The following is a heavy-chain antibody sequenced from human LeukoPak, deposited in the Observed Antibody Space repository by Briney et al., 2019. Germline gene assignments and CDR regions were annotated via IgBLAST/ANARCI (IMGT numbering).Heavy chain of an antibody. Sequence: GASVKVSCKASGYTFTGYYMHWVRQAPGQGLEWMGWINPNSGGTYYAQKFQGRVTMTSDTSISTAYMELSRLRSDNTAVYYCARDPPITMIRGGIWFDPWGQGTLVTVSS. J-gene: IGHJ5*02. CDR1: GYTFTGYY. V-gene: IGHV1-2*02. D-gene: IGHD3-10*01. CDR2: INPNSGGT. CDR3: ARDPPITMIRGGIWFDP.